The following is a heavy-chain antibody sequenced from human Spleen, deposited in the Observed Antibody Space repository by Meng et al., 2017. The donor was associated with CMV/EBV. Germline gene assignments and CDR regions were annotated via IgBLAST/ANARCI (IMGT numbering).Heavy chain of an antibody. Sequence: SVKVSCKVSGYTLTELSMHWVRQAPGKGLEWMGGIIPIFGTANYAQKFQGRVTITTDESTSTAYMELSSLRSEDTAVYYCAREAQWLATSWFDPWGQGTLVTVSS. CDR3: AREAQWLATSWFDP. CDR1: GYTLTELS. J-gene: IGHJ5*02. D-gene: IGHD6-19*01. V-gene: IGHV1-69*05. CDR2: IIPIFGTA.